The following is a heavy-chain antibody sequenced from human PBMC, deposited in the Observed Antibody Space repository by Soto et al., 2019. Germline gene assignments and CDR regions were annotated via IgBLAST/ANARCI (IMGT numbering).Heavy chain of an antibody. CDR2: IIPVLGTP. Sequence: EASVKVSCKSSGGTFSTYGISWLRQAPGQGLEWMGGIIPVLGTPNYAQKFQGRVTITADESTSTVYMELGSLKSDDTAVYYCARDKGVSSGYYLHYFDYWGQGTLVTV. V-gene: IGHV1-69*13. CDR1: GGTFSTYG. CDR3: ARDKGVSSGYYLHYFDY. J-gene: IGHJ4*01. D-gene: IGHD3-22*01.